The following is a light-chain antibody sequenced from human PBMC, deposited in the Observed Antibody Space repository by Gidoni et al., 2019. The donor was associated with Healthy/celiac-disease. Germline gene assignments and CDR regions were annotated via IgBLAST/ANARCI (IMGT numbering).Light chain of an antibody. CDR2: DAS. CDR3: QQYGT. CDR1: QDISNY. Sequence: DIQMTQYPSSLSASVGDRVTITCQASQDISNYLNWYQQKPGKAPKLLIYDASNLETGVPSRFSGSGSGTDFTFTISSLQPEDIATYYCQQYGTFGGGTKVEIK. V-gene: IGKV1-33*01. J-gene: IGKJ4*01.